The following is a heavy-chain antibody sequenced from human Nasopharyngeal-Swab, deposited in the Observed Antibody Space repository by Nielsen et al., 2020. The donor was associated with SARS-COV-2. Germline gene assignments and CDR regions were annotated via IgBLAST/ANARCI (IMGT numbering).Heavy chain of an antibody. CDR1: GGSISSSSYY. CDR2: IYYSGST. D-gene: IGHD3-10*01. Sequence: ESLKISCTVSGGSISSSSYYWGWIRQPPGKGLEWIGSIYYSGSTYYNPSLKSRVTISVDTSKNQFSLKLSSVTAADTAVYYCARDDGPDYYGSGSTDYWGQGTLVTVSS. V-gene: IGHV4-39*07. J-gene: IGHJ4*02. CDR3: ARDDGPDYYGSGSTDY.